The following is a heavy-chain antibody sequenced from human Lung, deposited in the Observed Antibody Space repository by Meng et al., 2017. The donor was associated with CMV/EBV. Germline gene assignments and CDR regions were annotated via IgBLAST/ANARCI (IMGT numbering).Heavy chain of an antibody. CDR1: GYTFTAHY. D-gene: IGHD1-1*01. CDR3: ARDNNWVPDY. V-gene: IGHV1-2*02. Sequence: SVXVSCKASGYTFTAHYFHWVRQAPGQGLEWMGWIHPHRGDTNYAQQFQGRVTLTRDTSINTGYMGLTRLTSDDTAVYYCARDNNWVPDYWGQGTLVTVSS. J-gene: IGHJ4*02. CDR2: IHPHRGDT.